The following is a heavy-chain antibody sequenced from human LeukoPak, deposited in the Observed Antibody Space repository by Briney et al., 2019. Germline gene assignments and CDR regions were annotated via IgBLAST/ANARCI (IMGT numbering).Heavy chain of an antibody. CDR3: ARGGYSGYDFDY. CDR2: IKQDGSEK. J-gene: IGHJ4*02. D-gene: IGHD5-12*01. V-gene: IGHV3-7*03. CDR1: GFTFSSNW. Sequence: GGSLRLSCAASGFTFSSNWMSWVRQAPGKGREWVANIKQDGSEKYYVDSVKGRFTISRDNAKNSLYLQMNSLRAEDTAVYYCARGGYSGYDFDYGGQGTLVTVSS.